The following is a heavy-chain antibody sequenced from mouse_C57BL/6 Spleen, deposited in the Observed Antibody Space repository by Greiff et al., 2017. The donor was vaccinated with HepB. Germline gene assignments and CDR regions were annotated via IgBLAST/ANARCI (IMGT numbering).Heavy chain of an antibody. CDR2: ISDGGSYT. J-gene: IGHJ2*01. CDR1: GFTFSSYA. V-gene: IGHV5-4*01. CDR3: ARDQGEAFDY. Sequence: EVKLVESGGGLVKPGGSLKLSCAASGFTFSSYAMSWVRQTPEKRLEWVATISDGGSYTYYPDNVKGRFTISRDNAKNNLYLQMSHLKSEDTAMYYCARDQGEAFDYWGQGTTLTVSS.